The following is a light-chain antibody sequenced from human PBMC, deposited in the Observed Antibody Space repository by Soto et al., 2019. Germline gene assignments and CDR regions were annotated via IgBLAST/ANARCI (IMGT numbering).Light chain of an antibody. CDR2: DAS. V-gene: IGKV3-11*01. CDR1: QSVSRY. CDR3: QQRGNWPS. J-gene: IGKJ4*01. Sequence: EIALTQSPATLSLSPGERATLSCRASQSVSRYLAWYQQKPGQAPRLLIYDASNRATGIPDRFSGSGSGTDFTLTISSLEPEDFAVYYCQQRGNWPSFGGGTKX.